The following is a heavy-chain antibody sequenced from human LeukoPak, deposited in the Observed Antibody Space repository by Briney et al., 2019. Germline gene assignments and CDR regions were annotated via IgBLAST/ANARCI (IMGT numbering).Heavy chain of an antibody. J-gene: IGHJ4*02. CDR1: GYSISSGYY. Sequence: PSETLSLTCTVSGYSISSGYYWGWIRQPPGKGLEWIGSIYHSGSTYFNPSLKSRVTISVDTSKNQFSLKLSSVTAADTAVYYCARDRTTLPFFSDYWGQGTLVTVSS. V-gene: IGHV4-38-2*02. D-gene: IGHD2/OR15-2a*01. CDR3: ARDRTTLPFFSDY. CDR2: IYHSGST.